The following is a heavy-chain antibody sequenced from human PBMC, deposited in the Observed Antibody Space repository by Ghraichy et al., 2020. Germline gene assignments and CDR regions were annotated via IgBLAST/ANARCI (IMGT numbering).Heavy chain of an antibody. CDR1: GFTFNTYY. CDR3: SKSVEQHLARIAFDI. J-gene: IGHJ3*02. D-gene: IGHD6-13*01. V-gene: IGHV3-23*01. CDR2: ISPNGDNA. Sequence: GESLNISCAASGFTFNTYYMNWVRQAPGTGPDWVSVISPNGDNAYYADSVKGRFTISRDNSKNTLYLQMNSLRAEDTAVYYCSKSVEQHLARIAFDIWRQGTMVTVSS.